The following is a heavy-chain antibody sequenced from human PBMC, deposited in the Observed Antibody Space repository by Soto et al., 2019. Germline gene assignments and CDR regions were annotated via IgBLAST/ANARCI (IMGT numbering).Heavy chain of an antibody. CDR3: AKDLFPTSGQRFFFES. CDR1: GFMFSTYA. J-gene: IGHJ4*02. V-gene: IGHV3-23*01. Sequence: GGSLRLSCAASGFMFSTYAMTWVRQAPGRGLEWGSTILHDETPFYTDSVKGRFTISRDNVRGTLYLQMNGLRVEDAALYYCAKDLFPTSGQRFFFESWGQGTLVTVSS. D-gene: IGHD2-21*01. CDR2: ILHDETP.